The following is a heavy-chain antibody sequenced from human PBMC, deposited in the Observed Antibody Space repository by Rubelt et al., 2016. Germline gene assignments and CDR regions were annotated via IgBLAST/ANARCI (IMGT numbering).Heavy chain of an antibody. Sequence: QVQLVQSGAEVKKPGASVKVSCKASGYTFTSYAMHWVRQAPGQRLEWMGWINAGKGNTKYSQKFEGMVTHTRDTAAGTAYMELSSLSSEDTAVYYCAGGYCSGGSCYYFDYWGQGTLVTVSS. CDR1: GYTFTSYA. J-gene: IGHJ4*02. CDR2: INAGKGNT. CDR3: AGGYCSGGSCYYFDY. V-gene: IGHV1-3*01. D-gene: IGHD2-15*01.